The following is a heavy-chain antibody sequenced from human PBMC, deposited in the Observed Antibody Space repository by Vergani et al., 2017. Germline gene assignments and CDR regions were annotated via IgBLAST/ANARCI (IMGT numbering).Heavy chain of an antibody. CDR1: GFTFSSYS. V-gene: IGHV3-21*01. Sequence: EVQLVESGGGLVKPGGSLRLSCAASGFTFSSYSMNWVRQAPGKGLEWVSSISSSSSYIYYADSVKGRFTISRDNAKNSLYLQMNSLRAEDTAVYYCARDPPLPMVRAFKFDYWGQGTLVTVSS. CDR3: ARDPPLPMVRAFKFDY. CDR2: ISSSSSYI. D-gene: IGHD3-10*01. J-gene: IGHJ4*02.